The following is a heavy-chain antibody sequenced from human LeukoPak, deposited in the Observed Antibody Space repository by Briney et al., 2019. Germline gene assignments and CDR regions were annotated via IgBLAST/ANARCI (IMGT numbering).Heavy chain of an antibody. CDR1: GFTSSSYA. CDR3: AKPRTTVTTLEFDY. J-gene: IGHJ4*02. V-gene: IGHV3-23*01. D-gene: IGHD4-17*01. Sequence: GGSLRLSCAASGFTSSSYAMGWVRQAPGKGLEWVSPISGSGGSTYYADSVKGRFTISRDNSKNTLYLQMNSLRAEDTAVYYCAKPRTTVTTLEFDYWGQGTLVTVSS. CDR2: ISGSGGST.